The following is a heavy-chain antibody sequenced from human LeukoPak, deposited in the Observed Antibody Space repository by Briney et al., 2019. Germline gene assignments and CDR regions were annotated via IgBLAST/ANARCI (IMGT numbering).Heavy chain of an antibody. CDR2: IRYDGSNK. V-gene: IGHV3-30*02. J-gene: IGHJ4*02. Sequence: GGSLRLPCAASGFTFSSYGMHWVRQAPGKGLEWVAFIRYDGSNKYYADSVKGRFTISRDNSKNTLYLQMNSPRAEDTAVYYCAKGPYSSSSRGGYWGQGTLVTVSS. D-gene: IGHD6-6*01. CDR3: AKGPYSSSSRGGY. CDR1: GFTFSSYG.